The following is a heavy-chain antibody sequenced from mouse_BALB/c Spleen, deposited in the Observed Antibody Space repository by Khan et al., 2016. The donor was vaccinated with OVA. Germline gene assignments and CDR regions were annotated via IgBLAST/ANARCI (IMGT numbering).Heavy chain of an antibody. CDR3: ARANYYGSGLYAMDY. J-gene: IGHJ4*01. CDR1: GYTFTSYW. D-gene: IGHD1-1*01. CDR2: IAPGSDTS. V-gene: IGHV1S41*01. Sequence: DLVKPGASVKLSCKASGYTFTSYWIHWTKQRPGQGLEWIGQIAPGSDTSYYSEMFKGKATLTVDTSSSTAYIQLSSLSSEDSAVYFCARANYYGSGLYAMDYWGQGTSVTVSS.